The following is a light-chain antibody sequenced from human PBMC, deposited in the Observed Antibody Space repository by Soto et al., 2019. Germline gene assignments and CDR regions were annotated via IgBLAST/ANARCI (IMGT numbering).Light chain of an antibody. V-gene: IGKV3-11*01. CDR2: DAS. Sequence: PGERATLSCRASQSVSSYLAWYQQKPGQAPRLLIYDASNRATGIPARFSGSGFGTDFTLTISSLEPEDFAIYYCQQRSQWPPVTFGGGTKVEIK. CDR1: QSVSSY. CDR3: QQRSQWPPVT. J-gene: IGKJ4*01.